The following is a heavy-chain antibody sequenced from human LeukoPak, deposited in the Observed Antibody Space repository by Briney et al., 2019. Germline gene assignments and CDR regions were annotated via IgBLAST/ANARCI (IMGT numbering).Heavy chain of an antibody. Sequence: ASVKVSCTASGYTFTGYYMHWVRQAPGQGLEWMGWMNPNSGNTGYAQKFQGRVTMTRNTSISTAYMELSSLRSEDTAVYYCARSRGWIGFDYWGQGTLVTVSS. CDR1: GYTFTGYY. CDR2: MNPNSGNT. CDR3: ARSRGWIGFDY. J-gene: IGHJ4*02. D-gene: IGHD6-19*01. V-gene: IGHV1-8*02.